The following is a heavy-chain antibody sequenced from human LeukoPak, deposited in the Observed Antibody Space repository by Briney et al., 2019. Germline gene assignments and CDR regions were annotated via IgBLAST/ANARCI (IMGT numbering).Heavy chain of an antibody. J-gene: IGHJ4*02. Sequence: SETLSLTCTVAGGSISSYYWSWIRKPPGKGLEWIGYIYYSGSTNYNPSLKSRVTISVDTSKNQFSLKLSSVTAADTAVYFCARGAEYYAIWRGYAGYSDYWGQGISVTVSS. D-gene: IGHD3-3*01. V-gene: IGHV4-59*08. CDR2: IYYSGST. CDR1: GGSISSYY. CDR3: ARGAEYYAIWRGYAGYSDY.